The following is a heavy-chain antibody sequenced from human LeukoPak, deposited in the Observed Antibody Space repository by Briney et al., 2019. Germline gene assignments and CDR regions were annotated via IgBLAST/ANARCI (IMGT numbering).Heavy chain of an antibody. J-gene: IGHJ5*02. V-gene: IGHV5-51*01. D-gene: IGHD2-2*01. CDR2: IYPGESDT. Sequence: GESLKISCKGSGYIFAAYWIGWVRQMPGKGLEWLGSIYPGESDTRYSPSFQGQVTISVDRSINTAYLQWNSLKASDTAIYYCARLQEDIVVVPAAIPYNWFDHWGRGSLVTVSS. CDR3: ARLQEDIVVVPAAIPYNWFDH. CDR1: GYIFAAYW.